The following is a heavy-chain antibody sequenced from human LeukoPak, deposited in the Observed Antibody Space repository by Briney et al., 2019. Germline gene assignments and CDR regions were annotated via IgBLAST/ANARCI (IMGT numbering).Heavy chain of an antibody. CDR2: ISRSSSAI. Sequence: GGSLRLSCAASGFTFSNYTMNWVRQAPGKGLEWVSYISRSSSAIYYADSVKGRFTISRDNAKNSLYLQMNSLRAEDTAVYYCASKSAPYYGMDVWGQGTTVTVSS. J-gene: IGHJ6*02. CDR3: ASKSAPYYGMDV. CDR1: GFTFSNYT. V-gene: IGHV3-48*04.